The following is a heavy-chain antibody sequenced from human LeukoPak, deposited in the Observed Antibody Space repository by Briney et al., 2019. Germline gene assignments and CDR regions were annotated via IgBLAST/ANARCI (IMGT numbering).Heavy chain of an antibody. D-gene: IGHD2-2*01. CDR3: ARDPFDCSSTSCYYYYYGMDV. CDR1: GYTFTSYG. J-gene: IGHJ6*02. Sequence: GSVKVSCKASGYTFTSYGISWVRQAPGQGLEWMGWISAYNGNTNYAQKLQGRVTMTTDTSTSTAYMELRSLRSDDTAVYYCARDPFDCSSTSCYYYYYGMDVWGQGTTVTVSS. V-gene: IGHV1-18*01. CDR2: ISAYNGNT.